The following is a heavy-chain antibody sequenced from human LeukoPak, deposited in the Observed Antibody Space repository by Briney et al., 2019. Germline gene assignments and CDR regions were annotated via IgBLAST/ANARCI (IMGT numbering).Heavy chain of an antibody. CDR2: ISGRGDST. J-gene: IGHJ4*02. V-gene: IGHV3-23*01. CDR1: GFTFSSYA. CDR3: AKGAGYSSNWNFDY. Sequence: PGGSLRLSCAASGFTFSSYAMSWVRQAPGKGLEWVSTISGRGDSTYYADSVKGRFTISRDNSKNTLYLQMNNLRLEDTAGYYCAKGAGYSSNWNFDYWGQGTLVTVSS. D-gene: IGHD6-13*01.